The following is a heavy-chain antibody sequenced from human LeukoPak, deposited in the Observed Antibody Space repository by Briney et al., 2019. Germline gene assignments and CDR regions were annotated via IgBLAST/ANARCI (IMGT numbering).Heavy chain of an antibody. CDR3: AREDDWNYEDY. CDR2: ISGSGGST. V-gene: IGHV3-23*01. J-gene: IGHJ4*02. CDR1: GFTFSNYA. Sequence: GGSLRLSCAASGFTFSNYAMSWVRQAPGKGLEWVSGISGSGGSTYYADSVKGRFTISRDNSKNPLYLQMNSLRAEDTAIYYCAREDDWNYEDYWGQGTLVTVSS. D-gene: IGHD1-7*01.